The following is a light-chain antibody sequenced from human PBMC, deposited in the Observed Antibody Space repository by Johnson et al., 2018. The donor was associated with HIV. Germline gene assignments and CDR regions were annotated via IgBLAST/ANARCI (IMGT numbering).Light chain of an antibody. CDR3: GTWDSSLSVYV. CDR1: SSNIGNNY. Sequence: QSVLTQPPSVSAAPGQKVTISCSGSSSNIGNNYVSWYQQLPGTAPKLLIYDNNKRPSGIPDRFSGSKSGTSATLGITGLQTGDEADYYCGTWDSSLSVYVFGTGTKGTAL. V-gene: IGLV1-51*01. CDR2: DNN. J-gene: IGLJ1*01.